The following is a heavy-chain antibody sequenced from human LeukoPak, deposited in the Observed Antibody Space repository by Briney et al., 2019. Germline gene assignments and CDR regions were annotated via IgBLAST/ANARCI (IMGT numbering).Heavy chain of an antibody. Sequence: SETLSLTCSVSGDPISGYSNYKWSWIRQPPGKGLEWIGYIYYHGSTNSNPSLKGRVTFSVDTSKNQFSLKLTSVTAADTAVYYCAREYSAFDYWGQGTLVTVSS. V-gene: IGHV4-61*01. D-gene: IGHD6-13*01. J-gene: IGHJ4*02. CDR2: IYYHGST. CDR3: AREYSAFDY. CDR1: GDPISGYSNYK.